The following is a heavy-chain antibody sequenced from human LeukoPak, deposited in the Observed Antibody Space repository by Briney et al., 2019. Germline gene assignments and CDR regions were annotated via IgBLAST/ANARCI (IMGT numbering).Heavy chain of an antibody. D-gene: IGHD3-10*01. Sequence: GSLRLSCAASGFTFSNARMSWVRQAPGKGLEWVGRIKSKTDGGTTDYAAPVKGRFTISRDDSKNTLYLQMNSLKTEDTAVYYCTTPGRDVLLWFGESDAFDIWGQGTMVTVSS. J-gene: IGHJ3*02. V-gene: IGHV3-15*01. CDR2: IKSKTDGGTT. CDR1: GFTFSNAR. CDR3: TTPGRDVLLWFGESDAFDI.